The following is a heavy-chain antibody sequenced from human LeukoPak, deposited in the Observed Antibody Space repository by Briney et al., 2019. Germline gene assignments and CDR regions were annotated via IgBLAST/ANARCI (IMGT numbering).Heavy chain of an antibody. Sequence: GGSLRLSCAASGFTFSSYGMHWVRQAPGKGLEWVAVIWYDGSNKYYADSVKGRFTISRDNSKNTLYLQINSLRAEDTAVYYCARGGNSSSWYPLGYWGQGTLVTVSS. CDR2: IWYDGSNK. V-gene: IGHV3-33*01. CDR3: ARGGNSSSWYPLGY. CDR1: GFTFSSYG. D-gene: IGHD6-13*01. J-gene: IGHJ4*02.